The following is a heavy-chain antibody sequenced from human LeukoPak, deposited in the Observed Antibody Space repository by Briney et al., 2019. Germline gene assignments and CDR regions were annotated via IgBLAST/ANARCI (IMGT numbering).Heavy chain of an antibody. Sequence: GGSLRLSCAASGFTFSSYAMSWLRQAPGKGLEWISVIYRGGSTYSADSVKGRFTIARDNSKNTLYLQMNSLRAEDTAVYYCARDRGGRLGFDWGQGTLVTVSS. J-gene: IGHJ4*02. V-gene: IGHV3-53*01. CDR3: ARDRGGRLGFD. CDR1: GFTFSSYA. CDR2: IYRGGST. D-gene: IGHD3-10*01.